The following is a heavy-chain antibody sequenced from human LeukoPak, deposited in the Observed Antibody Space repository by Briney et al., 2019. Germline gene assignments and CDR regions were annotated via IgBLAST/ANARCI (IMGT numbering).Heavy chain of an antibody. CDR3: ARGAYYDYVWGSYRPFAFDI. Sequence: PSETLSLTCTVSGGSITPYFWSWIRQPAGKGLEWIGRIYTSGSTNYNPSLKSRVTMSVDTSKNQFSLKLSSVTAADTAVYYCARGAYYDYVWGSYRPFAFDIWGQGTMVTVSS. CDR1: GGSITPYF. CDR2: IYTSGST. D-gene: IGHD3-16*01. V-gene: IGHV4-4*07. J-gene: IGHJ3*02.